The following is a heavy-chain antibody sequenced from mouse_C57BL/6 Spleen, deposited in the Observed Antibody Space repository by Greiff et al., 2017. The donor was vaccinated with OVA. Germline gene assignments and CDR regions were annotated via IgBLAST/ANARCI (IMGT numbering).Heavy chain of an antibody. CDR1: GYAFSSYW. J-gene: IGHJ1*03. V-gene: IGHV1-80*01. CDR2: IYPGDGDT. D-gene: IGHD2-4*01. Sequence: QVQLQQSGAELVKPGASVKISCKASGYAFSSYWMNWVKQRPGKGLEWIGQIYPGDGDTNYNGKFKGKATLTADKSSSTAYMQLSSLTSEDSAVYFCARERRYDYERVRYFDVWGTGTTVTVSS. CDR3: ARERRYDYERVRYFDV.